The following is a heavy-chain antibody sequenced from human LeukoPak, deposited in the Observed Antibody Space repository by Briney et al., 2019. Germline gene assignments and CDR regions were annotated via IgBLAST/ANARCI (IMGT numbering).Heavy chain of an antibody. D-gene: IGHD3-22*01. V-gene: IGHV3-48*03. Sequence: GGSLRLSCAASGFTFSSYEMNWVRQAPGEGLEWVSYISSSGSTIYYADSVKGRFTISRDNSKNTLYLQMNSLRAEDTAVYYCAKGATYYYDSSGYRGPYYYYYMDVWGKGTTVTISS. CDR1: GFTFSSYE. J-gene: IGHJ6*03. CDR3: AKGATYYYDSSGYRGPYYYYYMDV. CDR2: ISSSGSTI.